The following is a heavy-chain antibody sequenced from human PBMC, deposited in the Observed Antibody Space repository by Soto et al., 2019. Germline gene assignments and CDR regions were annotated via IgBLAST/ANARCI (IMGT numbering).Heavy chain of an antibody. CDR3: AREFMGFDP. CDR2: INRDGSST. D-gene: IGHD3-10*01. J-gene: IGHJ5*02. CDR1: GFTLSTYW. Sequence: GGSLRLSCAASGFTLSTYWMHWVRQAPGKGLVWVSRINRDGSSTNYADSVKGRFTISRDNAKNTLFLQMDSLRAEDTAVYYCAREFMGFDPWGQGTLVTVSS. V-gene: IGHV3-74*01.